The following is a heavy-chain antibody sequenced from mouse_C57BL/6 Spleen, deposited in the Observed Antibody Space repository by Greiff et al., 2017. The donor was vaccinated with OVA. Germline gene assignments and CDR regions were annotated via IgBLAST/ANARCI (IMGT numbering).Heavy chain of an antibody. J-gene: IGHJ4*01. Sequence: QVQLKQSGAELARPGASVKMSCKASGYTFTSYTMHWVKQRPGQGLEWIGYINPSSGYTKYNQKFKDKATLTADKSSSTAYMQLSSLTSEDSAVYYCARGELLYAMDYWGQGTSVTVSS. D-gene: IGHD1-1*02. CDR3: ARGELLYAMDY. CDR1: GYTFTSYT. V-gene: IGHV1-4*01. CDR2: INPSSGYT.